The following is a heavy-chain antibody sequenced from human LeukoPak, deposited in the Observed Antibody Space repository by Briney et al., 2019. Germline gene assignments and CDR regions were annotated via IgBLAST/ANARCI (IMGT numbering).Heavy chain of an antibody. CDR3: ATGFPYSNYARGDY. J-gene: IGHJ4*02. D-gene: IGHD4-11*01. CDR2: IVVGSGNT. Sequence: SVKVSCKASGFTFTSSAVQWVRQARGQRLEWIGWIVVGSGNTNYAQKFQERVTITRDMSTSTAYMELSSLRSEDTAVYYCATGFPYSNYARGDYWGQGTLVTVSS. CDR1: GFTFTSSA. V-gene: IGHV1-58*01.